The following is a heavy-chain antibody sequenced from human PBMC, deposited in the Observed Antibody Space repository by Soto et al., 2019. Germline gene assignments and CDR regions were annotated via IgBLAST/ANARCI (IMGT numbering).Heavy chain of an antibody. V-gene: IGHV3-7*01. D-gene: IGHD1-1*01. CDR1: GFTFGTYW. J-gene: IGHJ4*02. CDR3: ARSPKLEY. Sequence: EVQLVESGGGLVQPGGSLRLSCAASGFTFGTYWMSWVRQAPGKGLEWVANIKYDESEKYYVDSVKGRFTASRDNAENSLYLQMSSLRAEDTAVYYCARSPKLEYWGQGTLVTVSS. CDR2: IKYDESEK.